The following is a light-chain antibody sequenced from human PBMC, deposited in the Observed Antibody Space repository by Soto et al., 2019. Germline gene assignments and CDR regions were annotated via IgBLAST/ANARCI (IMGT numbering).Light chain of an antibody. Sequence: EIVMTQSPATLSVSPGERATLSCRASQSVSTNLAWYQQKPGQAPRLLIYGASTRATGTPARFSGSGSGTEFTLTISSLQSEDFALYYCQQYNIWPPLFTFGPGTKVDIK. J-gene: IGKJ3*01. CDR2: GAS. V-gene: IGKV3-15*01. CDR3: QQYNIWPPLFT. CDR1: QSVSTN.